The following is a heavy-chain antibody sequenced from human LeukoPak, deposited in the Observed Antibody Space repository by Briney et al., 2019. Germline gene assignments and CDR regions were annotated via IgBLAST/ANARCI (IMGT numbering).Heavy chain of an antibody. D-gene: IGHD3-22*01. CDR1: GFIVSSNY. CDR2: LYSGGDT. Sequence: GGSLRLSYAASGFIVSSNYMSWVRQAPGKGLEWVSVLYSGGDTYYADSVKGRFTFSRDNSKNTLYLQMNSLRAEDTAVYYCAREYYYDRSGYLFDYWGQGTLVTVSS. V-gene: IGHV3-66*02. CDR3: AREYYYDRSGYLFDY. J-gene: IGHJ4*02.